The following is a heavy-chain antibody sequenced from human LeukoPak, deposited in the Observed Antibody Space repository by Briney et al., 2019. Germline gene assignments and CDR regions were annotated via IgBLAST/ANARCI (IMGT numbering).Heavy chain of an antibody. CDR3: ARPINDSSGYYIPFEY. CDR2: ISNDGTIE. D-gene: IGHD3-22*01. J-gene: IGHJ4*02. Sequence: GGSLRLSCAASGFTFSSYAMSWVRQAPGKGLEWVAVISNDGTIEYYADSVRGRFTISRDNSKNKMNLQMNSLRAEDTAVYYCARPINDSSGYYIPFEYWGQGTLVTVSS. CDR1: GFTFSSYA. V-gene: IGHV3-30*04.